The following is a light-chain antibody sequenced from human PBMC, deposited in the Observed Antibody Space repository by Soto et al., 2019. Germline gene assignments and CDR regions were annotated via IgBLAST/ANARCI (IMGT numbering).Light chain of an antibody. J-gene: IGKJ5*01. V-gene: IGKV3-11*01. CDR2: DAS. Sequence: DIVLTRSPATLSLSPGERATLSCRASQSVGRYLAWYQQKPGQPPRLLIYDASNRATGIPARFSGSGSGTDFTLTISSLEPEDFAVYYCQQRSNWPPITFGQGTRLEIK. CDR3: QQRSNWPPIT. CDR1: QSVGRY.